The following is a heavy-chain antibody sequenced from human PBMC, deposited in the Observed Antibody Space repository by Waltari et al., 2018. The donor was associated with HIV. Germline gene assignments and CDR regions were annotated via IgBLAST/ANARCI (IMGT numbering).Heavy chain of an antibody. CDR2: FETEDGET. Sequence: VQLVQSGAEVKKPGASVKVSCKVSGYTLSELALHWVRQSPGKGLEWMGGFETEDGETVQAQKFQGRGNTTEDPSTGSAYMDLTGLRFDDTAVYYCTGGGSAFDVWGQGTMVTVSS. CDR3: TGGGSAFDV. V-gene: IGHV1-24*01. CDR1: GYTLSELA. D-gene: IGHD3-16*01. J-gene: IGHJ3*01.